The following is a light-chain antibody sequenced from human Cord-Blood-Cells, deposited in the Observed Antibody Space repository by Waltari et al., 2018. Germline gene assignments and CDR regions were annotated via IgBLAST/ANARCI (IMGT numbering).Light chain of an antibody. V-gene: IGKV1-5*01. CDR3: QQYNSYSYT. CDR2: DAS. CDR1: QSIRSR. J-gene: IGKJ2*01. Sequence: DIQMTQSPSTLSASLGDRVADTCRASQSIRSRLAWYQQKPGKAPKLLIYDASSLENGVPSRFTGSESDTESTLSISSLQPDDFATYYCQQYNSYSYTFGQGTKLEIK.